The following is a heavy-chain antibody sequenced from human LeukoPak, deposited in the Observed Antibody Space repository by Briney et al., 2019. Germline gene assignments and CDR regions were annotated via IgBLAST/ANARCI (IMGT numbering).Heavy chain of an antibody. CDR2: ISGSSNYI. D-gene: IGHD1-26*01. V-gene: IGHV3-21*01. CDR1: GFTFSSYA. J-gene: IGHJ3*02. Sequence: PGGSLRLSCAASGFTFSSYAMSWVRQAPGKGLEWVSSISGSSNYIYYADSVKGRFTISRDSAKNSLYLQMNSLRAEDTAVYYCARGRGSYLRDAFDIWGQGTMVIVSS. CDR3: ARGRGSYLRDAFDI.